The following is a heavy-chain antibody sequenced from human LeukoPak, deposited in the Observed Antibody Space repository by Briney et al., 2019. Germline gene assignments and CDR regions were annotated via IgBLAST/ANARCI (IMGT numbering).Heavy chain of an antibody. CDR3: ARGGVAVAGTGDY. D-gene: IGHD6-19*01. Sequence: GGSLRLSCAASGFTFRNYWVHWVRQTPGKGLVWVSRINSDGSSTNYADSVKGRFTISRDNAKNTLYLQMNSLRVEDTAVYYCARGGVAVAGTGDYWGQGTLVTVSS. CDR1: GFTFRNYW. CDR2: INSDGSST. J-gene: IGHJ4*02. V-gene: IGHV3-74*01.